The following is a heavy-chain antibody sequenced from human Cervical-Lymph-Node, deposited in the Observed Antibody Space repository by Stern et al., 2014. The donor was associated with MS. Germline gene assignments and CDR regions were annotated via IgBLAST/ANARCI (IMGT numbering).Heavy chain of an antibody. Sequence: VQLVESGGGVVQPGRSLRLSCAASGFTFSNYAMHWVRQAPGKGLQWVAVISYDGSNKYYADSVRGRFTISRDNSRDTLYLQMNSLRPEDTAVYFCARDGYDYSHGGWLHPWGQGTLVTVSS. CDR2: ISYDGSNK. V-gene: IGHV3-30-3*01. D-gene: IGHD4-11*01. J-gene: IGHJ5*02. CDR3: ARDGYDYSHGGWLHP. CDR1: GFTFSNYA.